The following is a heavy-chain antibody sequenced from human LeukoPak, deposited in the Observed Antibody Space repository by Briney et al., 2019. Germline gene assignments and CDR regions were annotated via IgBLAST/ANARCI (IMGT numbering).Heavy chain of an antibody. V-gene: IGHV3-11*01. Sequence: GGSLRLSCAASGFTFSDYYMSWIRQAPGKGLEWVSYISSSGSTICYADSVKGRFTISRDNAKNSLYLQMNSLRAEDTAVYYCAREGYDSSGRDAFDIWGQGTMVTVSS. CDR2: ISSSGSTI. J-gene: IGHJ3*02. D-gene: IGHD3-22*01. CDR3: AREGYDSSGRDAFDI. CDR1: GFTFSDYY.